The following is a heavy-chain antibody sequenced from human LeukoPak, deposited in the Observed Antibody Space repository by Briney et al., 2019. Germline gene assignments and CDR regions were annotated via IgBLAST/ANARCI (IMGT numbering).Heavy chain of an antibody. Sequence: PGGSLRLSCAASGFTFSTYAMSWVRQAPGKGLEWVSAVSAAGRTTHYADSVKGRFTISRDNSKNTLYLQMNSLRAEDTAVYYCASSNPVPGGLGFDYWGQGTLVTVSS. CDR1: GFTFSTYA. V-gene: IGHV3-23*01. CDR2: VSAAGRTT. D-gene: IGHD3/OR15-3a*01. J-gene: IGHJ4*02. CDR3: ASSNPVPGGLGFDY.